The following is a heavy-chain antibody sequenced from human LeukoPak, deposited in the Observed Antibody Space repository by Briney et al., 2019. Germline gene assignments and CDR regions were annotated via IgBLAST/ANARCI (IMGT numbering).Heavy chain of an antibody. Sequence: ASVKVSCKASGYTFTSYAMNWVRQAPGQGLEWMGWINTNTGNPTYAQGFTGRFVFSLDTSVSTAYLQISSLKAEDTAVYYCARAGTSITMIVEYSEDAFDIWGQGTMVTVSS. CDR3: ARAGTSITMIVEYSEDAFDI. CDR2: INTNTGNP. CDR1: GYTFTSYA. J-gene: IGHJ3*02. D-gene: IGHD3-22*01. V-gene: IGHV7-4-1*02.